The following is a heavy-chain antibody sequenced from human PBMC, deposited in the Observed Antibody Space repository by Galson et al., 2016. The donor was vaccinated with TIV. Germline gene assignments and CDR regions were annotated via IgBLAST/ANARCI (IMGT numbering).Heavy chain of an antibody. CDR3: ARGYGVEVVSGASERLFNL. CDR1: GYTFTDSY. Sequence: SVKVSCKASGYTFTDSYIHWMRQAPGQGLEWMGWINPDSGDSDSAPKFEARVTLTRDKSISTADMEVNRLTSDATAVYYCARGYGVEVVSGASERLFNLRWRGTRITVSS. V-gene: IGHV1-2*02. J-gene: IGHJ2*01. CDR2: INPDSGDS. D-gene: IGHD5-18*01.